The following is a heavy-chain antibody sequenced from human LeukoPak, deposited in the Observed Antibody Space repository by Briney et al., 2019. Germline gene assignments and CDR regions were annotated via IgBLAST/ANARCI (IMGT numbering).Heavy chain of an antibody. D-gene: IGHD1-26*01. J-gene: IGHJ4*02. CDR2: INSDGSST. V-gene: IGHV3-74*01. CDR3: ARWWDPGLDY. CDR1: GFTFSSYG. Sequence: GGPLKLSGAAPGFTFSSYGMTWVPQAPGKGLVWVSRINSDGSSTSYADSVKGRFTISRDNAKNTLYLQMNSLRAEDTAVYYCARWWDPGLDYWGQGTLVTVSS.